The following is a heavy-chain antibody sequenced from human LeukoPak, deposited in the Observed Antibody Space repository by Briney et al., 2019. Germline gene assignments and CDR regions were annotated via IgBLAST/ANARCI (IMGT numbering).Heavy chain of an antibody. CDR1: GGSISSYY. D-gene: IGHD2-2*01. V-gene: IGHV4-59*01. J-gene: IGHJ4*02. CDR3: ARVVGVAFDY. CDR2: IYYSGST. Sequence: SETLSLTCTVTGGSISSYYWSWIRQPPGKGLEWIGYIYYSGSTNYNPSLKSRVTISVDTFKNQFSLKLSSVTAADTAVYYCARVVGVAFDYWGQGTLVTVS.